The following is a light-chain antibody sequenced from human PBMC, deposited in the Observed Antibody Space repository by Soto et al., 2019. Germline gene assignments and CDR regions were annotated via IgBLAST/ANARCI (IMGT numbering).Light chain of an antibody. V-gene: IGKV1-9*01. CDR3: QQLNSYPLT. J-gene: IGKJ4*01. CDR1: QGISSY. CDR2: VAS. Sequence: DIQLTQSPSFLSASVGDRVTITCRASQGISSYLAWYQQKPGKAPNLLIYVASTLQSGVPSRFSGSGSGTEFTLTISSLQPEDFATYYCQQLNSYPLTFGGGPRWRS.